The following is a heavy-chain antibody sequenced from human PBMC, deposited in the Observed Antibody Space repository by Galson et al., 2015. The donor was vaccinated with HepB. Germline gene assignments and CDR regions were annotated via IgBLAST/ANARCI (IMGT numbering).Heavy chain of an antibody. Sequence: SVKVSCKVSGYTLTELSMHWVRQAPGKGLEWMGGFDPEDGETIYAQKFQGRVTMTKDTSADTAYMELSSLRSEDTAVYYCATDVAYCSRTSSFDNWLDPWGQGTLVTVSS. D-gene: IGHD2-2*01. V-gene: IGHV1-24*01. CDR2: FDPEDGET. CDR3: ATDVAYCSRTSSFDNWLDP. CDR1: GYTLTELS. J-gene: IGHJ5*02.